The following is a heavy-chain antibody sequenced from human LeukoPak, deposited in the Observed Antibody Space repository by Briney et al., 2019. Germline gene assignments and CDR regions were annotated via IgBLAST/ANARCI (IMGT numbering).Heavy chain of an antibody. D-gene: IGHD3-9*01. V-gene: IGHV3-23*01. J-gene: IGHJ6*04. CDR1: GDSVSSGSYY. Sequence: PSETLSLTCTVSGDSVSSGSYYWSWIRQPPGKGLEWVSAISGSGGSTYYADSVKGRFTISRDNSKNTLYLQMNSLRAEDTAVYYCAKTYDILYGMDVWGKGTTVTVSS. CDR3: AKTYDILYGMDV. CDR2: ISGSGGST.